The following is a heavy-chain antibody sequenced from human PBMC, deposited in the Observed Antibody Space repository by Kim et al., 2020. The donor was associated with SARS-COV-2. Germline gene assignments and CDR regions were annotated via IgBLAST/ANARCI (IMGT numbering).Heavy chain of an antibody. CDR3: ATEWTGFGMDV. Sequence: GPTYAQKCQGRVTMTRDTSISTAYMELSRLRSDDTAVYYCATEWTGFGMDVWGQGTTVTVSS. CDR2: GP. V-gene: IGHV1-2*02. J-gene: IGHJ6*02. D-gene: IGHD3-3*01.